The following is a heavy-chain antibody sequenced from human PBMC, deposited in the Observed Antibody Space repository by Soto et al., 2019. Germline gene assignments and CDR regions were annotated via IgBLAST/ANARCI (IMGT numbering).Heavy chain of an antibody. D-gene: IGHD2-15*01. CDR1: GFTFSNYG. CDR3: AKDVPGYIFATLDY. J-gene: IGHJ4*02. CDR2: IMYDGSNK. Sequence: QVQLVESGGGVVQPGRSLRPSCEASGFTFSNYGMHWVRQAPGKGLEWVAVIMYDGSNKYYAASVKGRFTISRDNSKNTLYLKLNSLRPEDTAVYYCAKDVPGYIFATLDYWGLGTLVTVSS. V-gene: IGHV3-33*06.